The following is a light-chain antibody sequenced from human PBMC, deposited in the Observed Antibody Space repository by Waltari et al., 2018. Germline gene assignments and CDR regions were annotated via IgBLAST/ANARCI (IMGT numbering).Light chain of an antibody. CDR1: QSLLSSSNNKNY. CDR2: WAP. J-gene: IGKJ4*01. V-gene: IGKV4-1*01. CDR3: QQYYGAPLT. Sequence: DIVMTQSPDSLAVSLGERATIHCKSSQSLLSSSNNKNYLAWYQQRPGQPPKLLMFWAPARESGVPDRFSGSGSGADFTLTIGGLQAEDVAVYYCQQYYGAPLTFGGGTKVEIK.